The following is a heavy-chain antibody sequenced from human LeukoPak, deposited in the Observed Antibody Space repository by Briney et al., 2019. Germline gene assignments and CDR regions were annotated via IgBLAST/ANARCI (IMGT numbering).Heavy chain of an antibody. CDR2: IKQDGSEK. CDR3: TRVIQGYDILTGYYPEYFQH. J-gene: IGHJ1*01. V-gene: IGHV3-7*01. D-gene: IGHD3-9*01. CDR1: GFIFSSYW. Sequence: GGSLRLSCAASGFIFSSYWMSWVRQAPGKGLEWVATIKQDGSEKYYVDSVKGRFTISRDNAKNSLYLQMNSLRAEDTAVYYCTRVIQGYDILTGYYPEYFQHWGQGILVTVSS.